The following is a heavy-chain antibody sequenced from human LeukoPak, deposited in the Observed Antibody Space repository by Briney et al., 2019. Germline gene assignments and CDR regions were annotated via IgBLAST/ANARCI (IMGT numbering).Heavy chain of an antibody. Sequence: SETLSLTCAVYGGSFSGYYWSWIRQPPGKGLEWIGEINHSGSTNYNPSLTSRVTISVDTSKNQFSLKLSSVTAADTAVYYCARDGAVAGTGGGLYWGQGTLVTVSS. CDR3: ARDGAVAGTGGGLY. J-gene: IGHJ4*02. CDR2: INHSGST. D-gene: IGHD6-19*01. V-gene: IGHV4-34*01. CDR1: GGSFSGYY.